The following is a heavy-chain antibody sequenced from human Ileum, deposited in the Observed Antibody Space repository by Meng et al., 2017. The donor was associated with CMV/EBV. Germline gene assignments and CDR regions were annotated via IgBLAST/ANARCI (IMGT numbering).Heavy chain of an antibody. V-gene: IGHV3-11*04. J-gene: IGHJ6*02. CDR2: ISSGSRSM. Sequence: GASLKISCAASGLTFTDFYMTWLRQAPGKGLEWISTISSGSRSMDYADSVQGRFTIYRDNARNIVYLQMNSLRVEDTAVYYCARYSGSYYYYSGLDVWGQGTMVTVSS. CDR1: GLTFTDFY. CDR3: ARYSGSYYYYSGLDV. D-gene: IGHD1-26*01.